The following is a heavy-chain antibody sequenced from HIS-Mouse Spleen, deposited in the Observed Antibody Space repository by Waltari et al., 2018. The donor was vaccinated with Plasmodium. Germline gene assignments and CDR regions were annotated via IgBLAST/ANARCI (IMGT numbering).Heavy chain of an antibody. Sequence: EVQLLDSGGGLVPPGGSLRLSCAASCFTFTRYAMTWVRMAPGEGLGWVSAISCSGGSTYYADSVKGRFTIARDNSKNTLYLQRNSLRAEDTAVYYCAKSSKGTGDLWDYWGQGTLVTVSS. J-gene: IGHJ4*02. CDR1: CFTFTRYA. CDR3: AKSSKGTGDLWDY. CDR2: ISCSGGST. V-gene: IGHV3-23*01. D-gene: IGHD7-27*01.